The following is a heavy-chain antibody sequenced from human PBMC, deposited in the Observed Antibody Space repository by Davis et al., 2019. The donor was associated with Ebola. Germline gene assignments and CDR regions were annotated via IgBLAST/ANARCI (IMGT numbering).Heavy chain of an antibody. CDR1: GFTFSSYA. D-gene: IGHD3-16*02. V-gene: IGHV3-30-3*01. J-gene: IGHJ4*02. CDR2: ISYDGSNK. CDR3: AKDGTYYDYIWGSYRYGY. Sequence: GESLKISCAASGFTFSSYAMHWVRQAPGKGLEWVAVISYDGSNKYYADSVKGRFTISRDNSKNTLYLQMNSLRAEDTAVYYCAKDGTYYDYIWGSYRYGYWGQGTLVTVSS.